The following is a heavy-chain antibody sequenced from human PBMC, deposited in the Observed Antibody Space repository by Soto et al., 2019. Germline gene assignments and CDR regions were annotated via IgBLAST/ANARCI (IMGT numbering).Heavy chain of an antibody. J-gene: IGHJ4*02. Sequence: ASVKVSCKASGYRFTTYGITWVRQAPGQGPEWMGWISGYNGHTKYAQKFQGRVTMTTDTSTSTVYMDLRSLTSEDTALYYCVRSKGGYSYGTPFDYWGQGTLVTVSS. D-gene: IGHD5-18*01. CDR2: ISGYNGHT. V-gene: IGHV1-18*01. CDR3: VRSKGGYSYGTPFDY. CDR1: GYRFTTYG.